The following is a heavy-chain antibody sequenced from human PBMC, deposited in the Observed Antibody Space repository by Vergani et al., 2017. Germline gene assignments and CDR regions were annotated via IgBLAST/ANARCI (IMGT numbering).Heavy chain of an antibody. CDR2: ISSDGGST. Sequence: EVQLLESGGGLVQPGGSLRLSCAASGFTFSTYAMTWVRQAPGKGLEWVSTISSDGGSTYYADSVKGRFTISRDISKNTLFLHMNSLRPKDTAVYYCAKVGRSEVAGKFGAFDIWGQGTMVTVSS. J-gene: IGHJ3*02. V-gene: IGHV3-23*01. CDR3: AKVGRSEVAGKFGAFDI. CDR1: GFTFSTYA. D-gene: IGHD6-19*01.